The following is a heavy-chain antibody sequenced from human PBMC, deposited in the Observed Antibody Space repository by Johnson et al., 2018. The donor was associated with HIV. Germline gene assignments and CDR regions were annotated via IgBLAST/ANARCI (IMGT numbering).Heavy chain of an antibody. D-gene: IGHD6-13*01. Sequence: VQLVESGGGLVQPGGSLRVSCAASGFTVSSNYMSWVRQAPGKGLEWVSVIYSGGSTYYAASVTGRFIISRDNSKNTLYRQLNSLRAEDTAVYYCARERPIAAAGHDAFDIWGQGTMVTVSS. CDR3: ARERPIAAAGHDAFDI. CDR1: GFTVSSNY. J-gene: IGHJ3*02. V-gene: IGHV3-66*02. CDR2: IYSGGST.